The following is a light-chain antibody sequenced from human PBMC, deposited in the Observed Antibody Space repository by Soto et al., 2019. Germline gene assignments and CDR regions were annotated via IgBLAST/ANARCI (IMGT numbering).Light chain of an antibody. V-gene: IGKV1-5*01. J-gene: IGKJ3*01. Sequence: DIQMTQSPSTLSASGGDRVTITCRASQSISSWLAWYQQNPGKAPKLLIYDASSLESVVPSRLSGSGTGTAFTHSISILQPDDFATYYCQKYNSYLFTFGPGTKVAIK. CDR2: DAS. CDR1: QSISSW. CDR3: QKYNSYLFT.